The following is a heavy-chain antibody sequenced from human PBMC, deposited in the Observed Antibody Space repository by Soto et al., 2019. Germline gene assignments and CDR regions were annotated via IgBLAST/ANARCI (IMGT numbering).Heavy chain of an antibody. Sequence: GGSLRLSCAASGFTFSSYGMHWVRQAPGKGLEWVAVIWYDGSNKYYADSVKGRFTISRDNSKNTLYLQMNSLRAEDTAVYYCARDKGSSTSYYYYGMDVWGQGTTVTVSS. CDR2: IWYDGSNK. CDR1: GFTFSSYG. V-gene: IGHV3-33*01. J-gene: IGHJ6*02. D-gene: IGHD2-2*01. CDR3: ARDKGSSTSYYYYGMDV.